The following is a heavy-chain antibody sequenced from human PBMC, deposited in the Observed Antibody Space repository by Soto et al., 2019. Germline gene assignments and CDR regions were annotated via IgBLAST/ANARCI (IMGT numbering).Heavy chain of an antibody. V-gene: IGHV4-39*01. Sequence: SESLSLTCTVSGGSISNPSYYWGWVRQPPGKGLECIGDIFYTCLTYYIPSLNSRVTIAVDTSKDQFSLNLTSVTAAATDVYFCAGLTFRIPAASPGRTNWLGAWAQG. J-gene: IGHJ5*02. CDR3: AGLTFRIPAASPGRTNWLGA. CDR2: IFYTCLT. CDR1: GGSISNPSYY. D-gene: IGHD1-1*01.